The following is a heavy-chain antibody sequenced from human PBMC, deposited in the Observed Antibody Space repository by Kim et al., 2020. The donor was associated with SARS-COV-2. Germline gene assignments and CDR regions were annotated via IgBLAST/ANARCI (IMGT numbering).Heavy chain of an antibody. CDR3: ATRNYYGSGSYYNDYYYYYGMDV. J-gene: IGHJ6*02. V-gene: IGHV3-23*01. D-gene: IGHD3-10*01. CDR1: GFTFSSYA. CDR2: ISGSGGST. Sequence: GGSLRLSCAASGFTFSSYAMSWVRQAPGKGLEWVSAISGSGGSTYYADSVKGRFTISRDNSKNTLYLQMNSLRAEDTAVYYCATRNYYGSGSYYNDYYYYYGMDVWGQGTTVTVSS.